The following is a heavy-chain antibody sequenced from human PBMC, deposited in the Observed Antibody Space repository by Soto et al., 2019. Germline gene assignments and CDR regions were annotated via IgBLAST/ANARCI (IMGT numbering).Heavy chain of an antibody. CDR1: GVAFAVFG. CDR2: ISWNSGNI. CDR3: VRSKGGYSYGTPLDY. Sequence: GGSLGVCCPVSGVAFAVFGLQWVRQVLGKGLEWVSSISWNSGNIGYADSVKGRFTTSRDNAKNSLYLQMNSLRPEDTALYYCVRSKGGYSYGTPLDYWGQGT. D-gene: IGHD5-18*01. V-gene: IGHV3-9*01. J-gene: IGHJ4*02.